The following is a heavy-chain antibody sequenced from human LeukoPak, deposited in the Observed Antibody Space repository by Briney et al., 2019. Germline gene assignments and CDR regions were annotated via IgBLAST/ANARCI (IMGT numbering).Heavy chain of an antibody. CDR3: ARDRCSSDVCYAPYSYYGMDV. J-gene: IGHJ6*02. D-gene: IGHD2-2*01. CDR1: GFTFRTYG. V-gene: IGHV3-33*01. Sequence: GGSLRLSCAASGFTFRTYGIHWVRQAPGKGLEWVAVIWYDGSKKVYADSVKGRFSISRDNFKNTVNLQMDSLRAEDTGVYYCARDRCSSDVCYAPYSYYGMDVWGQGTTVTVSS. CDR2: IWYDGSKK.